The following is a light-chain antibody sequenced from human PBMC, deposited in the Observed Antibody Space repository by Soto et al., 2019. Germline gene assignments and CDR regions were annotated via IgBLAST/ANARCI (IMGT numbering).Light chain of an antibody. J-gene: IGLJ1*01. CDR3: CSHAGSSTYV. V-gene: IGLV2-11*01. Sequence: QSALTQPRSVSGSPGQSVTISCTGTSNDVGDYVSWYQQHPGKAPKVMIYDVTKRPSGVRDRFSGSKSGNTASLTVSGLQAEDEADYYCCSHAGSSTYVFGTGTKVTVL. CDR2: DVT. CDR1: SNDVGDY.